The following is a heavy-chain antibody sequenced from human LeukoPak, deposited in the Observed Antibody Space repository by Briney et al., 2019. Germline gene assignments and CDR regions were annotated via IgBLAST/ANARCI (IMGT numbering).Heavy chain of an antibody. J-gene: IGHJ4*02. D-gene: IGHD2-15*01. CDR1: GGIFSSYA. CDR3: ARDSGFYCSGGSCYFDY. CDR2: IIPIFGTA. Sequence: SVKVSCKASGGIFSSYAISWVRQAPGQGLEWMGGIIPIFGTANYAQKFQGRVTITADESTSTAYMELSSLRSEDTAVYYCARDSGFYCSGGSCYFDYWGQGTLVTVSS. V-gene: IGHV1-69*13.